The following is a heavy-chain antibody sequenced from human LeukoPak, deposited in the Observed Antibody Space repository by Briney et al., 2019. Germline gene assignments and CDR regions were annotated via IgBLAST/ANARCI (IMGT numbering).Heavy chain of an antibody. CDR1: GGSVSSYY. Sequence: SETLSLTCTVSGGSVSSYYWSWIRQPPGKGLEWIGYMYYSGSTNYNPSLKSRVTISIDTSKNQFPLKLNSVTAADTAVYYCARQTGSGLFILPGGQGTLVTVSS. J-gene: IGHJ4*02. CDR2: MYYSGST. V-gene: IGHV4-59*02. CDR3: ARQTGSGLFILP. D-gene: IGHD3/OR15-3a*01.